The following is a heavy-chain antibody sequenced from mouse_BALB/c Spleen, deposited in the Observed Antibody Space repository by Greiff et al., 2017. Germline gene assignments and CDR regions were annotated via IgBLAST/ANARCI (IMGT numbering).Heavy chain of an antibody. V-gene: IGHV5-17*02. CDR1: GFTFSSFG. CDR3: ARYGNYGFAY. CDR2: ISSGSSTI. D-gene: IGHD2-1*01. J-gene: IGHJ3*01. Sequence: EVQVVESGGGLVQPGGSRKLSCAASGFTFSSFGMHWVRQAPEKGLEWVAYISSGSSTIYYADTVKGRFTISRDNPKNTLFLQMTSLRSEDTAMYYCARYGNYGFAYWGQGTLVTVSA.